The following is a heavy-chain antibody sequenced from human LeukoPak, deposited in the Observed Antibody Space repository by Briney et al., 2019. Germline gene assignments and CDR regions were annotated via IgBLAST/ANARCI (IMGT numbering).Heavy chain of an antibody. Sequence: ASVKVSCKASGYTFTSYAMNWVRQAPGQGLEWMGWINTNTGNPTYAQGFTGRFVFSLDTSVSTAYLQISSLKAEDTAVYYCATTKIVGATRIRWFDPWGQGTLVTVSS. CDR1: GYTFTSYA. D-gene: IGHD1-26*01. CDR3: ATTKIVGATRIRWFDP. CDR2: INTNTGNP. V-gene: IGHV7-4-1*02. J-gene: IGHJ5*02.